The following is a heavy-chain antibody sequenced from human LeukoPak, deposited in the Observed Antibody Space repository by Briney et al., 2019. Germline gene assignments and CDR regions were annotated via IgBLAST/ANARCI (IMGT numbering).Heavy chain of an antibody. CDR2: IWYDGSNK. Sequence: GGSLRLSCAPSGFTFSSFAMHWVRQAPGKGLEWVAVIWYDGSNKYYADSVKGRFTISRDSSKNTLYLQMNSLRAEDTAVYYCAKDPSTTVTYVDYWGQGTLVTVSS. V-gene: IGHV3-33*06. CDR1: GFTFSSFA. D-gene: IGHD4-17*01. J-gene: IGHJ4*02. CDR3: AKDPSTTVTYVDY.